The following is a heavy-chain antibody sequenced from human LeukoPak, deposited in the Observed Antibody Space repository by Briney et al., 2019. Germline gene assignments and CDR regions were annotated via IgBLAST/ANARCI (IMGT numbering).Heavy chain of an antibody. D-gene: IGHD6-13*01. CDR1: GFTFSSYA. J-gene: IGHJ6*02. CDR3: ANLFDGSSWYDSYYGMDV. V-gene: IGHV3-23*01. Sequence: PGGSLRLSCAASGFTFSSYAMSWVRQAPGKGLEWVSAISGSGGSTYYADSVKGRFTISRDNSKNTLYLQMNSLRAEDTAVYYCANLFDGSSWYDSYYGMDVWGQGTTVTVSS. CDR2: ISGSGGST.